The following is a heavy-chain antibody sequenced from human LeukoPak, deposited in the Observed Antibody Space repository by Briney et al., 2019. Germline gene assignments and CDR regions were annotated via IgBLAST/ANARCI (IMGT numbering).Heavy chain of an antibody. CDR3: ARRYCSSTSCYFFDY. D-gene: IGHD2-2*01. Sequence: GESLKISCKGSGYSFTSYWIGWVRQMPGKGLEWMGIIYPGDSDTEYSPSFQGQVTISADKSISTAYLQWSSLKASDTAMYYCARRYCSSTSCYFFDYWGQGTLVTVSS. CDR1: GYSFTSYW. J-gene: IGHJ4*02. V-gene: IGHV5-51*01. CDR2: IYPGDSDT.